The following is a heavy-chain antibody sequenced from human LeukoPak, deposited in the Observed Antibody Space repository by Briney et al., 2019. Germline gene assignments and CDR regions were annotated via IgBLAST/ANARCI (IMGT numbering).Heavy chain of an antibody. D-gene: IGHD3-3*01. CDR3: ARDLTYDFWSGYYSGYYYMDV. CDR2: IKQDGSEK. J-gene: IGHJ6*03. Sequence: GGSLRLSCAASGFTFSSYWMSWVRQAPGKGLEWVANIKQDGSEKYYVESVKGRFTISRDNDKNSLYLQMNSLRAEDAAVYYCARDLTYDFWSGYYSGYYYMDVWGKGTAVTVSS. CDR1: GFTFSSYW. V-gene: IGHV3-7*01.